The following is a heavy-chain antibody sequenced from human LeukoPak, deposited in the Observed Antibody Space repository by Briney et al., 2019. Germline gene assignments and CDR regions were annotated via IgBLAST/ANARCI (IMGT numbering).Heavy chain of an antibody. CDR1: GGSISSSNW. V-gene: IGHV4-4*02. D-gene: IGHD1-26*01. J-gene: IGHJ5*02. Sequence: SGTLSLTCAVSGGSISSSNWWSWVRQPPGKGLEWIGEIYHSGSTNYNPSLKSRVTISVDKSKNQFSLKLSSVTAADTAVYYCARDGSNSGSYFHNWFDPWGQGTLVTVSS. CDR3: ARDGSNSGSYFHNWFDP. CDR2: IYHSGST.